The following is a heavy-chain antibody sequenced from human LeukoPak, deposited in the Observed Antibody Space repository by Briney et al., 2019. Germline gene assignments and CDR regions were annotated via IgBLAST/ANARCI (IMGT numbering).Heavy chain of an antibody. CDR3: AGYCSSTSCYETFDY. J-gene: IGHJ4*02. CDR2: INHSGST. D-gene: IGHD2-2*01. V-gene: IGHV4-34*01. Sequence: SEALSLTCAVYGGSFSGYYWRWLRQPPGKGLEWFGEINHSGSTNYNPSLKSRVTISVDTSKNQFSLKLSSVTAADTAVYYCAGYCSSTSCYETFDYWGQGTLVTVSS. CDR1: GGSFSGYY.